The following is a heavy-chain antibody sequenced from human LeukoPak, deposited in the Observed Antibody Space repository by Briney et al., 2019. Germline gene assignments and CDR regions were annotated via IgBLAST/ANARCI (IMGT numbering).Heavy chain of an antibody. Sequence: GASVKVSCKASGYTFTSYDINWVRQATGQGLEWMGWMNPNSGNTGYAQKFQGRVTMTRNTSISTAYMELSSLRSEDTAVYYCARHDRTRGYFDYWGQGTLVTVSS. V-gene: IGHV1-8*01. CDR1: GYTFTSYD. CDR2: MNPNSGNT. CDR3: ARHDRTRGYFDY. J-gene: IGHJ4*02. D-gene: IGHD3-9*01.